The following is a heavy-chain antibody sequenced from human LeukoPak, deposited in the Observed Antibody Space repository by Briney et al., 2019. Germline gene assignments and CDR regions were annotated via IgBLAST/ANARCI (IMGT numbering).Heavy chain of an antibody. V-gene: IGHV1-46*01. D-gene: IGHD6-13*01. J-gene: IGHJ5*02. CDR1: GYTFTSYY. Sequence: ASVKVSCKASGYTFTSYYMHWVRQAPGQGLEWMGIINPSGGNTGYAQKFQGRVTMTRNTSISTAYMELSSLRSEDTAVYYCARGTAAGTIWFDPWGQGTLVTVSS. CDR3: ARGTAAGTIWFDP. CDR2: INPSGGNT.